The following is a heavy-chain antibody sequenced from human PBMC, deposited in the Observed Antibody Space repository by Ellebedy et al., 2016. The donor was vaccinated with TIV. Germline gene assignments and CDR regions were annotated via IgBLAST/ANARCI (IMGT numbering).Heavy chain of an antibody. J-gene: IGHJ4*02. CDR1: GFTFSSYS. CDR2: ISSSSSYI. V-gene: IGHV3-21*01. D-gene: IGHD1-26*01. Sequence: GGSLRLSXAASGFTFSSYSMNWVRQAPGKGLEWVSSISSSSSYIYYADSVKGRFTISRDNSKNTLYVQMNSLRADDTAVYYCARAPQWEMTQTFDYWGQGTLVTVSS. CDR3: ARAPQWEMTQTFDY.